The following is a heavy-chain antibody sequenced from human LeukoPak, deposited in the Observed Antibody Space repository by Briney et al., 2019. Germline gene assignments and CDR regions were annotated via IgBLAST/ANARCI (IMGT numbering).Heavy chain of an antibody. D-gene: IGHD5-24*01. CDR3: ATLDEMATRDKNDY. V-gene: IGHV4-59*08. CDR2: IYYSGST. CDR1: GGSISSYY. J-gene: IGHJ4*02. Sequence: SGTLSLTCTVSGGSISSYYWSWIRQPPGKGLEWIGYIYYSGSTNYNPSLKSRVTISVDTSKNQFSLKLSSVTAADTAVYYCATLDEMATRDKNDYWGQGTLVTVSS.